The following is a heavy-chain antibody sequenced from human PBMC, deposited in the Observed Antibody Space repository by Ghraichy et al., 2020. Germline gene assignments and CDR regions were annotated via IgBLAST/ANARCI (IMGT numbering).Heavy chain of an antibody. J-gene: IGHJ6*02. CDR1: GGSISSYY. CDR3: ARDSSSSSDYYYYGMDV. Sequence: SETLSLTCTVSGGSISSYYWSWIRQPPGKGLEWIGYIYYSGSTNYNPSLKSRVTISVDTSKNQFSLKLSSVTAADTAVYYCARDSSSSSDYYYYGMDVWGQGTTVTVSS. CDR2: IYYSGST. V-gene: IGHV4-59*01. D-gene: IGHD6-6*01.